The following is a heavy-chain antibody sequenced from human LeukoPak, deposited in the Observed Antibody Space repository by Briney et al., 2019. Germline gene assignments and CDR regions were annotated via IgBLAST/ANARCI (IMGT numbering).Heavy chain of an antibody. V-gene: IGHV1-2*02. D-gene: IGHD4-23*01. J-gene: IGHJ6*03. Sequence: ASLKVSCKASGYTFTGYYMHWVRQAPGQGLEWMGWINPKSGGTNNAQNSQGRVTMTWDTSISTAYMELSRLRSDDTAVYFCARGGYGGNVIRDYMDVWGKGTTVTVSS. CDR3: ARGGYGGNVIRDYMDV. CDR2: INPKSGGT. CDR1: GYTFTGYY.